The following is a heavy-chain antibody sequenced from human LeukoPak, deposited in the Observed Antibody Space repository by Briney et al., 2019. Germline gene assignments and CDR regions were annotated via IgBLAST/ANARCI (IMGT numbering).Heavy chain of an antibody. CDR1: GFTFSSYW. CDR2: INSDGSST. V-gene: IGHV3-74*01. D-gene: IGHD3-10*01. J-gene: IGHJ4*02. Sequence: GGSLRLSCAASGFTFSSYWMHWVRQAPGKGLVWVSRINSDGSSTNYADSVNGIFTISRDNATNTLHLQMNSLRAEAAAVYYCARGARGSGTASDYWGQGTLVTVSS. CDR3: ARGARGSGTASDY.